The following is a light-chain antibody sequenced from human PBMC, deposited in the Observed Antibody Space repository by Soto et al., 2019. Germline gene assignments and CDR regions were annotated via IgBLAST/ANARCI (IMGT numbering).Light chain of an antibody. CDR1: SSDVGGYNY. V-gene: IGLV2-14*01. CDR3: SSYTSSSTLYV. CDR2: DVS. Sequence: QSALTQPASVSGSPGQSITISCTGTSSDVGGYNYVSWYQQHPGTAPKLMIYDVSNRPSGVSNRFSGSKSGNTASLTISGLQAEDAADYYCSSYTSSSTLYVFGTGTKLTGL. J-gene: IGLJ1*01.